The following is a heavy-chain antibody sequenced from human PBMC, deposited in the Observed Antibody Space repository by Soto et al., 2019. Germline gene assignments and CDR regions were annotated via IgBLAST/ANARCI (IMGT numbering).Heavy chain of an antibody. CDR3: ARDQIGYSRCWYSSFYWYFDL. CDR1: GFTFSSYW. Sequence: EVQLVESGGGLVQPGGSLRLSCAASGFTFSSYWMSWVRQAPGKGLEWVANIKQDGSEKYYVDSVKGRFTISRDNAKNALYLQMNSLRAEDTAVYYCARDQIGYSRCWYSSFYWYFDLWGRGTLVTVSS. D-gene: IGHD6-19*01. CDR2: IKQDGSEK. V-gene: IGHV3-7*03. J-gene: IGHJ2*01.